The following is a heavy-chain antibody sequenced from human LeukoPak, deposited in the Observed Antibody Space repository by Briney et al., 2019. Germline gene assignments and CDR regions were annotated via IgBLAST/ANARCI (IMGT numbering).Heavy chain of an antibody. J-gene: IGHJ4*02. Sequence: ASVKVSCKASGYTFTSYAMNWVRQAPGQGLEWMGWINTNTGNPTYAQGFTGRFVFSLDTSVSTAYLQISSLKAEDTAVYYCARGGRAVAVAGSHRDTDFDYWGQGTLVTVSS. CDR1: GYTFTSYA. CDR2: INTNTGNP. D-gene: IGHD6-19*01. V-gene: IGHV7-4-1*02. CDR3: ARGGRAVAVAGSHRDTDFDY.